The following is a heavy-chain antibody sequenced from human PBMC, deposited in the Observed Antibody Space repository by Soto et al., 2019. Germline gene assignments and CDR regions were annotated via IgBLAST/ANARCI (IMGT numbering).Heavy chain of an antibody. CDR1: GFTFSIYA. D-gene: IGHD5-18*01. Sequence: EKQLVESGGALAQPGGSLRLSCVGSGFTFSIYALTWVRQAPGKGLEWVSLITHNGDTTFFGDSVKGRFSISRDNSKNTLQLQLNLLRDEDAAVYYCAMSAGYGGAFDVWGQGTMVAVSS. J-gene: IGHJ3*01. V-gene: IGHV3-23*04. CDR3: AMSAGYGGAFDV. CDR2: ITHNGDTT.